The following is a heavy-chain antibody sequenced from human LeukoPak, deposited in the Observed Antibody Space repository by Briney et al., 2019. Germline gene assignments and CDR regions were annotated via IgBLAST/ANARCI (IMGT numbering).Heavy chain of an antibody. CDR1: GGSFSSYY. CDR3: ARVPTVTFFDY. D-gene: IGHD4-17*01. Sequence: PSETLSLTCAVYGGSFSSYYWGWIRQPPGKGLEWIGSMYYIGSTYYNPSLKSRVTISVDTSKNQFSLKLSSVTAADTAVYYCARVPTVTFFDYWGQGTLVTVSS. V-gene: IGHV4-39*01. J-gene: IGHJ4*02. CDR2: MYYIGST.